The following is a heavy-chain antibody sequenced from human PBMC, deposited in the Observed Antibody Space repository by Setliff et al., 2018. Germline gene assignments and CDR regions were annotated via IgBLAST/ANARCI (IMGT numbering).Heavy chain of an antibody. J-gene: IGHJ6*03. CDR1: GDSISNTGYY. CDR2: IYNSGTT. V-gene: IGHV4-39*02. CDR3: ARLALTGYDSSGYYYALEYYYYMDV. D-gene: IGHD3-22*01. Sequence: SETLSLTCIVAGDSISNTGYYWGWIRQPPGKGLGWIGRIYNSGTTNYNPSLKSRVTISADTSNNSFSLNLFSVTAADTAVYYCARLALTGYDSSGYYYALEYYYYMDVWGKGTTVTAP.